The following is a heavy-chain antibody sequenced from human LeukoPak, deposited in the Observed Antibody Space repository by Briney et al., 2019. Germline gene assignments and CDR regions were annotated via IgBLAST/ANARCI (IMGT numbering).Heavy chain of an antibody. CDR1: GYTFTSYA. CDR3: ARGCSSTSCLSYYYYGMDV. CDR2: INTNTGNP. V-gene: IGHV7-4-1*02. D-gene: IGHD2-2*01. Sequence: ASVKASCKASGYTFTSYAMNWVRQAPGQGLEWMGWINTNTGNPTYAQGFTGRFVFSLDTSVSTAYLQISSLKAEDTAVYYCARGCSSTSCLSYYYYGMDVWGQGTTVTVSS. J-gene: IGHJ6*02.